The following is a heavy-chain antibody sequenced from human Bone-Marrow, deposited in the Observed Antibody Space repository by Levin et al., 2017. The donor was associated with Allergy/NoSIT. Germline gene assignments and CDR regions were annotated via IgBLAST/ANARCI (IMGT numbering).Heavy chain of an antibody. D-gene: IGHD6-19*01. V-gene: IGHV3-33*01. CDR2: IWFDGTNK. CDR1: GFTFSSYA. J-gene: IGHJ4*02. CDR3: ARAGRSSDWNPYYLDY. Sequence: GGSLRLSCAASGFTFSSYAMHWVRQAPGKGLEWVAFIWFDGTNKYYADSVKGRFTISRDNSKNTRYLQMNSLRDEDTAVYYCARAGRSSDWNPYYLDYWGQGTLVTVSS.